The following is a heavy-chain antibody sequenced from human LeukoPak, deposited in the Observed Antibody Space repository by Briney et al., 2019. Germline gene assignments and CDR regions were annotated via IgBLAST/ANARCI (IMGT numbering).Heavy chain of an antibody. V-gene: IGHV3-21*01. J-gene: IGHJ4*02. CDR2: ISSSSSYI. Sequence: GGSLRLSCAASGFTFSSYSMNWVRQAPGKGLEWVSSISSSSSYIYYADSVKGRFTISRDNAKNSLYLQMNSLRAEDTAVYYCARESPLYGDPGFFDYWGQGTLVTVPS. CDR3: ARESPLYGDPGFFDY. CDR1: GFTFSSYS. D-gene: IGHD4-17*01.